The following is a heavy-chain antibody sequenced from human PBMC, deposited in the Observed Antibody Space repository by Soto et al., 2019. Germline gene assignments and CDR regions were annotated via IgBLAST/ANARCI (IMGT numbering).Heavy chain of an antibody. CDR2: ISGSGGST. Sequence: PGGSLRLSCAASGFTVSSYAMSWVRQAPGKGLEWVSAISGSGGSTYYADSVKGRFTISRDNSKNTLYLQMNSLRAEDTAVYYCAKRVTMIVEGPQYYFDYWGQGTLVTVSS. J-gene: IGHJ4*02. CDR1: GFTVSSYA. D-gene: IGHD3-22*01. CDR3: AKRVTMIVEGPQYYFDY. V-gene: IGHV3-23*01.